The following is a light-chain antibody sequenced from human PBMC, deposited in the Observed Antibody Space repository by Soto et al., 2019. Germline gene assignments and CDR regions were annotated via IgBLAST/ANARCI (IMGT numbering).Light chain of an antibody. J-gene: IGLJ2*01. CDR1: SSNIGTNF. Sequence: QSVLTQPPSLSAAPGQKVTISCSGSSSNIGTNFVSWYQQLPGTAPKLLIYDTDKRPSGNPDRFSASKSGTSATLVITGLQTGDEADYYCGAWDSSVSAVIFGGGTQLTVL. V-gene: IGLV1-51*01. CDR3: GAWDSSVSAVI. CDR2: DTD.